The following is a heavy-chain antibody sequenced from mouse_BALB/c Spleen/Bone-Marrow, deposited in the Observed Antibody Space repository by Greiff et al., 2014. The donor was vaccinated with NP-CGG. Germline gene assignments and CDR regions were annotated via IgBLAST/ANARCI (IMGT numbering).Heavy chain of an antibody. D-gene: IGHD2-4*01. CDR3: ARDPIYYDYDWYFDV. CDR2: IWAGGST. J-gene: IGHJ1*01. CDR1: GFSLTSYG. Sequence: VQLVESGPGLVAPSQSLSITCTVSGFSLTSYGVHWVRQPPGKGLEWLGVIWAGGSTNYNSALMSRLGISKDNSKSQVFLKMNSLQTDDTAMYYCARDPIYYDYDWYFDVWGAGTTVTVSS. V-gene: IGHV2-9*02.